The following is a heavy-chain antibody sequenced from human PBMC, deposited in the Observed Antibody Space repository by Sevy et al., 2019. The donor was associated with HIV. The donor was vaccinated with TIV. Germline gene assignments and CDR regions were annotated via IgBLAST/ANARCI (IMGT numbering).Heavy chain of an antibody. CDR2: IWYDGSNK. CDR1: GFTSSSYG. J-gene: IGHJ6*03. D-gene: IGHD6-19*01. V-gene: IGHV3-33*06. Sequence: LRLSCAASGFTSSSYGMHWVRQAPGKGLEWVAVIWYDGSNKYYADSVKGRFTISRDNSKNTLYLQMNSLRAEDTAVYYCAKVGTRSGWYSYYYYYMDVWGKGTTVTVSS. CDR3: AKVGTRSGWYSYYYYYMDV.